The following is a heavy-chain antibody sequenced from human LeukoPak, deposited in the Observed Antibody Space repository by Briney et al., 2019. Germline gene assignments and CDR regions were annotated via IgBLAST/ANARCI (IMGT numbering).Heavy chain of an antibody. CDR2: IYYSGST. CDR1: GGSITSYY. V-gene: IGHV4-59*01. Sequence: SETLSLTCTVSGGSITSYYWSWIRQPPGKGLEWIGSIYYSGSTNYNPSLKSRVTVSVDTSKNQFSLKLSSVTAADTALYYCARENGYRYDYWGQGTLVTVSS. J-gene: IGHJ4*02. CDR3: ARENGYRYDY. D-gene: IGHD5-18*01.